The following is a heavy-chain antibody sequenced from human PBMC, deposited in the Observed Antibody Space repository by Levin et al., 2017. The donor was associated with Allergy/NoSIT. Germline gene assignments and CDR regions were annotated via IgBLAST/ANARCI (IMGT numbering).Heavy chain of an antibody. D-gene: IGHD6-13*01. CDR3: ATAIAAAGLSLSWYFDL. J-gene: IGHJ2*01. Sequence: SETLSLTCAVSGGSISSSNWWSWVRQPPGKGLEWIGEIYHSGSTNYNPSLKSRVTISVDKSKNQFSLKLSSVTAADTAVYYCATAIAAAGLSLSWYFDLWGRGTLVTVSS. CDR2: IYHSGST. V-gene: IGHV4-4*02. CDR1: GGSISSSNW.